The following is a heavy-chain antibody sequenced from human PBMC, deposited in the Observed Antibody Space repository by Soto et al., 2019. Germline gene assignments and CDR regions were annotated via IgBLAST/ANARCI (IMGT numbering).Heavy chain of an antibody. CDR1: GFTFTNAW. J-gene: IGHJ1*01. Sequence: GGSLRLSCAASGFTFTNAWMNWVRQVPGKGLEWVGRIKSKTDGETTVYAAPVKGRFTISRDDSKDTLYLQMNSLKTEDTAVYYCTTDRATSRSWPLWGQGTLVTVSS. CDR2: IKSKTDGETT. D-gene: IGHD6-13*01. CDR3: TTDRATSRSWPL. V-gene: IGHV3-15*07.